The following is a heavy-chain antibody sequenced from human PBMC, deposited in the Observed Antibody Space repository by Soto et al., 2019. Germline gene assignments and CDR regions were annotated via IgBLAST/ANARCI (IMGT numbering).Heavy chain of an antibody. CDR2: INPNSGGT. D-gene: IGHD3-9*01. V-gene: IGHV1-2*04. CDR3: ARGGARDLRYFDWLLQYNWFDP. CDR1: GYTFTGYY. J-gene: IGHJ5*02. Sequence: ASVKVSCKASGYTFTGYYMHWVRQAPGQGLEWMGWINPNSGGTNYAQKFQGWVTMTRDTSISTAYMELSRLRSDDTAVYYCARGGARDLRYFDWLLQYNWFDPWGQGTLVTVSS.